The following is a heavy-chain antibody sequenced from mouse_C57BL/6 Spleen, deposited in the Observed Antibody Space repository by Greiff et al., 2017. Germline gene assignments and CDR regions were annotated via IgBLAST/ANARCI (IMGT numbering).Heavy chain of an antibody. V-gene: IGHV1-82*01. CDR3: ARERNDGYHYAMDY. D-gene: IGHD2-3*01. Sequence: HVQLQESGPELVKPGASVKISCKASGYAFSSSWMNWVKQRPGKGLEWIGRIYPGDGDTNYNGKFKGKATLTADKSSSTAYMQLSSLTSEDSAVYFCARERNDGYHYAMDYWGQGTSVTVSS. CDR1: GYAFSSSW. J-gene: IGHJ4*01. CDR2: IYPGDGDT.